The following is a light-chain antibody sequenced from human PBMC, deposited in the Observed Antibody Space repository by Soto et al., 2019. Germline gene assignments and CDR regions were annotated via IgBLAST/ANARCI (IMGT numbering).Light chain of an antibody. CDR1: SSNIGSNT. Sequence: QAVVTQPPSASGTPGQRVTISCSGSSSNIGSNTVNWYQQLPGTAPKLLIYSNNQRPSGVPDRFSGSKSGTSASLAISGLQSEDEADYYCAAWDDSLVFGGGTKLTV. CDR2: SNN. J-gene: IGLJ2*01. CDR3: AAWDDSLV. V-gene: IGLV1-44*01.